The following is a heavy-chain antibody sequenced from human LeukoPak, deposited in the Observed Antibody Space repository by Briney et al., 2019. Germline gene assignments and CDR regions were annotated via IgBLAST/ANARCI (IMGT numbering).Heavy chain of an antibody. CDR1: GYSFTSYW. Sequence: GESLKISCKGSGYSFTSYWIGWVRQMPGKGLEWMGIIYPGDSDTRYSPSSQGQVTISADKSISTAYLQWSSLKASDTAMYYCARLRSPRVVVVAATPDYWGQGTLVTVSS. D-gene: IGHD2-15*01. V-gene: IGHV5-51*01. J-gene: IGHJ4*02. CDR3: ARLRSPRVVVVAATPDY. CDR2: IYPGDSDT.